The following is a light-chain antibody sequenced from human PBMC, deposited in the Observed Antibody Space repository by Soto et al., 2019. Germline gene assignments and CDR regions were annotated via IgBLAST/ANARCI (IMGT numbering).Light chain of an antibody. CDR2: GAS. J-gene: IGKJ4*01. CDR1: QSVSST. V-gene: IGKV3-15*01. CDR3: QQYNDWLT. Sequence: EIVMTQSPDTLSVSPGERATLFCRASQSVSSTVAWYQQRPGHAPRLLIYGASTRATGIPARFSGSGSGTEFTLTISSLQSEDFAVYYCQQYNDWLTFGGGTKVEIK.